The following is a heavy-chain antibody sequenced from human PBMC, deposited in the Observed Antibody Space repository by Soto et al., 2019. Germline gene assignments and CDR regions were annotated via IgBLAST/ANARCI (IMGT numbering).Heavy chain of an antibody. V-gene: IGHV3-30*18. Sequence: GGSLRLSCAASGFTFNIYGMHWVRQAPDKGLEWVALISYDGSNQYYADSVKGRFTIPRDNSKNTLFLQMNSLRADDTAVYYCAKDQASGQGSFDSWGQGTLVTVPS. CDR1: GFTFNIYG. J-gene: IGHJ4*02. CDR2: ISYDGSNQ. CDR3: AKDQASGQGSFDS.